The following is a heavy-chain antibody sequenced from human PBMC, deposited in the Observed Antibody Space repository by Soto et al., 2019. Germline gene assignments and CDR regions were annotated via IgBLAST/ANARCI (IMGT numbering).Heavy chain of an antibody. Sequence: EVQLLESGGGAVQRGGSLRLSCAASGFTVTSHAMSWVRQAPGKGLEWVSSISGSGDGTYYGDSVKGRFTISRDSSSSTLYLEMKDLRGEETAVYFCSRGRRPKFMVYGFGGIDVWGQGTTVTVSS. D-gene: IGHD2-8*01. CDR2: ISGSGDGT. CDR1: GFTVTSHA. J-gene: IGHJ6*02. CDR3: SRGRRPKFMVYGFGGIDV. V-gene: IGHV3-23*01.